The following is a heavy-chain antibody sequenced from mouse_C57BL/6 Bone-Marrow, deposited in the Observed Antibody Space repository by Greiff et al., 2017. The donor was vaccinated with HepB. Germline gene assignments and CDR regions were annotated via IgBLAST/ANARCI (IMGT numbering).Heavy chain of an antibody. V-gene: IGHV5-17*01. CDR2: ISSGSSTT. CDR3: ARPPHLLSKDFDV. D-gene: IGHD2-1*01. Sequence: EVKLVESGGGLVKPGGSLKLSCAASGFTFSDYGMHWVRQAPEKGLEWVAYISSGSSTTYYADTVKGRFTISRDNATNTLFLQLTSLRSEDTAMYYCARPPHLLSKDFDVWGTGTTVTVSS. CDR1: GFTFSDYG. J-gene: IGHJ1*03.